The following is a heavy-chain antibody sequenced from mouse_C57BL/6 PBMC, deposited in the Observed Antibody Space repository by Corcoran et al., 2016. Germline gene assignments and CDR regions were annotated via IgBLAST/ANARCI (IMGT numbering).Heavy chain of an antibody. D-gene: IGHD1-1*01. CDR2: INPNNGGT. J-gene: IGHJ3*01. V-gene: IGHV1-22*01. CDR3: ARQYYYGSSSAWFAY. CDR1: GYTFTDYN. Sequence: EVQLQQSGPELVKPGASVKMSCKASGYTFTDYNMHWVKQSHGKSLEWIGYINPNNGGTSYNQKFKGKATLTVNKSSSTAYMELRSLTSEDSAVHYCARQYYYGSSSAWFAYWGQGTLVTVSA.